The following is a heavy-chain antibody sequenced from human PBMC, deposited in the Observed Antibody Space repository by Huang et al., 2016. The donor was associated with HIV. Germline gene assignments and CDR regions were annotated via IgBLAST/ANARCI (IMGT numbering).Heavy chain of an antibody. D-gene: IGHD3-22*01. CDR3: ASIDYYDTSGPQRGYFDN. CDR1: GGTFSNFA. Sequence: QVQLVQSGAEVKKPGSSVKVSCKASGGTFSNFAIGWVRQAPGQGLEWMGRISPIFGTANDAQKFQGRVTITADESTTTAYMELSSLRSEDTAVYYCASIDYYDTSGPQRGYFDNWGQGALVTVSS. V-gene: IGHV1-69*01. CDR2: ISPIFGTA. J-gene: IGHJ4*02.